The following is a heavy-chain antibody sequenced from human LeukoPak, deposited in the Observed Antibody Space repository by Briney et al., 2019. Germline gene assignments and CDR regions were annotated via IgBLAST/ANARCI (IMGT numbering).Heavy chain of an antibody. CDR1: GFTFSSYS. J-gene: IGHJ4*02. CDR2: ISSSSSYI. CDR3: ARAGYRAVAGVIDY. V-gene: IGHV3-21*01. D-gene: IGHD6-19*01. Sequence: PGGSLRLSCAASGFTFSSYSMNWVRQAPGKGLEWVSSISSSSSYIYYADSVKGRFTISRDNAKNSLYLQMNSLRAEDTAVYYCARAGYRAVAGVIDYWGQGTLVTASS.